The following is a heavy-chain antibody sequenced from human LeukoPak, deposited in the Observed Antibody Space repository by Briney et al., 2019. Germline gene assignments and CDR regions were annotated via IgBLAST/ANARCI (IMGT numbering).Heavy chain of an antibody. V-gene: IGHV3-7*01. CDR1: GFTFSIFE. Sequence: GGSLRLSCAASGFTFSIFEMNWVRQAPGKGLEWVANIKQDASEKYYVDSVKGRFTISRDNAKNSLYLQMNSLRAEDTAVYYCARVGSHSGSLSLIKRNYYYYYYMDVWGKGTTVTISS. CDR3: ARVGSHSGSLSLIKRNYYYYYYMDV. J-gene: IGHJ6*03. D-gene: IGHD3-10*01. CDR2: IKQDASEK.